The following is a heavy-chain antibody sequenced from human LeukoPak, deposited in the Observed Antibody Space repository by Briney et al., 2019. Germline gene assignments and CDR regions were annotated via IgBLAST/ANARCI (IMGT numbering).Heavy chain of an antibody. Sequence: GRSLRLSCAASGFTFSSYAMHWVRQAPGKGLEWVAVISYDGSNKYYADSVKGRFTISRDNSKNTLYLQMNSLRAEDTAVYYCARDMTPYGGNRYYYYYGMDVWGQGTTVTVSS. CDR1: GFTFSSYA. CDR2: ISYDGSNK. J-gene: IGHJ6*02. CDR3: ARDMTPYGGNRYYYYYGMDV. V-gene: IGHV3-30-3*01. D-gene: IGHD4-23*01.